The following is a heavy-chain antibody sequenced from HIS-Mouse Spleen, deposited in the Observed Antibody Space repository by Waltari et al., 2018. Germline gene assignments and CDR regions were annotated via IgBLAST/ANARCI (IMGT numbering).Heavy chain of an antibody. J-gene: IGHJ4*02. V-gene: IGHV3-21*01. Sequence: EVQLVDSGGGLVKPGGSLRLSCAASGFTFSSYSMNWVRQAPGKGLAWGSSIRSSSSYIYYADSVKGRFTISRDNAKNSLYLQMNSLRAEDTAVYYCARAGIAAAYYFDYWGQGTLVTVSS. D-gene: IGHD6-13*01. CDR1: GFTFSSYS. CDR3: ARAGIAAAYYFDY. CDR2: IRSSSSYI.